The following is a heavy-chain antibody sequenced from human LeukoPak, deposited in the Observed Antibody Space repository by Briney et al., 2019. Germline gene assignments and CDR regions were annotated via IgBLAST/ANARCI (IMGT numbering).Heavy chain of an antibody. CDR1: GGSFSGYY. Sequence: SETLSLTCAVYGGSFSGYYWSWIRQPPGKGPEWIGEINHSGSTNYNPSLKSRVTISVDTSKNQFSLKLSSVTAADTAVYYCARSINPKRTGFDYWGQGTLVTVSS. D-gene: IGHD7-27*01. V-gene: IGHV4-34*01. CDR2: INHSGST. J-gene: IGHJ4*02. CDR3: ARSINPKRTGFDY.